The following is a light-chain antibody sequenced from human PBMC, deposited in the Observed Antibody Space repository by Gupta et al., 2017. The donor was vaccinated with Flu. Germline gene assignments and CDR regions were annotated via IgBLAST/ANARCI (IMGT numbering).Light chain of an antibody. Sequence: HLTQSPASLSALVGDSVTITCRASHSIGRDLNWYQHKTGEATKLRIFTASNLQRGVPSRFSGSGSGTDFTLTITSLQPEDFATYYCQQSYSSPPHFGQGTKLEI. J-gene: IGKJ2*01. CDR3: QQSYSSPPH. CDR2: TAS. CDR1: HSIGRD. V-gene: IGKV1-39*01.